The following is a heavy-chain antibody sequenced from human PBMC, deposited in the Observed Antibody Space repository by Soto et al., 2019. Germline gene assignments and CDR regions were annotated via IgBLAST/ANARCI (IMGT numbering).Heavy chain of an antibody. Sequence: GGSLRLSCAASGFSVTGNHMTWVRQAPGKGLEWVSSLYTGGTTYYADSVQGRFTISRDSSKNTLFLQMDRLRVEDSAVYYCARDLATVGKGFDSWGPGTLVTVSP. V-gene: IGHV3-53*01. J-gene: IGHJ4*02. CDR2: LYTGGTT. CDR3: ARDLATVGKGFDS. D-gene: IGHD5-12*01. CDR1: GFSVTGNH.